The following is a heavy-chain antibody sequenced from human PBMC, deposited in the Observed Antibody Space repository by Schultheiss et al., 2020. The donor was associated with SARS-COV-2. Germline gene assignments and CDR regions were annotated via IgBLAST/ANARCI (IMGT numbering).Heavy chain of an antibody. CDR3: AKHPDKKRGTGRIDY. CDR2: ISGSGGST. CDR1: GFTFSSYA. V-gene: IGHV3-23*01. Sequence: GGSLRLSCAASGFTFSSYAMSWVRQAPGKGLEWVSAISGSGGSTYYAVSVKGRFTISRDNSKNTLYLQMNSLRAEDTAVYYCAKHPDKKRGTGRIDYWGQGTLVTVSS. J-gene: IGHJ4*02.